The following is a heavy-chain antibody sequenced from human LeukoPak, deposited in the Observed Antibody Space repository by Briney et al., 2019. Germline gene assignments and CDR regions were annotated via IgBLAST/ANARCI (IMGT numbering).Heavy chain of an antibody. Sequence: GALVKASCKASGYTFTSYAMYWVRQAPGQRLGWMGWINACNGYTKYSQKLQGRVTITKDTSESTAYMELSSLRSEDTAVYYCARGLGGTSSGSNYDDYWGQGTLVTVSS. CDR2: INACNGYT. CDR3: ARGLGGTSSGSNYDDY. J-gene: IGHJ4*02. CDR1: GYTFTSYA. D-gene: IGHD1-26*01. V-gene: IGHV1-3*01.